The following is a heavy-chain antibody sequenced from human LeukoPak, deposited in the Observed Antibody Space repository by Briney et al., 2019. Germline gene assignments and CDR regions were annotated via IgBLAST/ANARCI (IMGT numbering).Heavy chain of an antibody. CDR1: GYTFTGYY. J-gene: IGHJ5*02. CDR2: INPSSGGT. D-gene: IGHD2-2*01. CDR3: ARGGVVPAAPRGWFDP. V-gene: IGHV1-2*02. Sequence: ASVKVSCKASGYTFTGYYMHWVRQAPGQGLEWMGWINPSSGGTNYAQKFQGRVTMTRDTSISTAYMELSRLRYDDTAVYYCARGGVVPAAPRGWFDPWGQGTLVTVSS.